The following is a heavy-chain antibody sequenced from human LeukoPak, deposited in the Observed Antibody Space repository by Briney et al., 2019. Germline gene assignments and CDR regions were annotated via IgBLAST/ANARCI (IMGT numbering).Heavy chain of an antibody. CDR1: GGSISSYY. V-gene: IGHV4-59*12. D-gene: IGHD3-16*02. J-gene: IGHJ4*02. CDR3: ARGLHYDYVWGSYRKMYYFDY. Sequence: SETLSLTCTVSGGSISSYYWSWIRQPPGKGLEWIGYIYYSGSTNYNPSLKSRVTISVDTSKNQFSLKLSSVTAADTAVYYCARGLHYDYVWGSYRKMYYFDYWGQGTLVTVSS. CDR2: IYYSGST.